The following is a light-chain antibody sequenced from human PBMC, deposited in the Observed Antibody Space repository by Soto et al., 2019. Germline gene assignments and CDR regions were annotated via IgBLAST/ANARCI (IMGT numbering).Light chain of an antibody. CDR1: QGVGSN. CDR3: QQFNIWPHMLS. CDR2: DAS. J-gene: IGKJ4*01. Sequence: IVVTQSPATLSVSPGEGVTLSCRASQGVGSNLAWYQQRPGQAPRLLIYDASTRATGIPDRFSGSGSGTEFTLNISSLQSEDFAVYYCQQFNIWPHMLSFGGGTKLEMK. V-gene: IGKV3-15*01.